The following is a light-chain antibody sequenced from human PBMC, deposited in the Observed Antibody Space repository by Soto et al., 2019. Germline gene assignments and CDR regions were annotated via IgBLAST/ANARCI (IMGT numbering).Light chain of an antibody. V-gene: IGLV4-69*01. CDR3: QTWGTAIHDVV. Sequence: QSVLTQSPSASASLGASVKLTCTLSSGHSSYAIAWHQQQPEKGPRYLMKLNSDGSHSKGDGIPDRFSGSSSVAERHLTISSLQSEDEADYYCQTWGTAIHDVVFGGGTKLTVL. CDR1: SGHSSYA. J-gene: IGLJ2*01. CDR2: LNSDGSH.